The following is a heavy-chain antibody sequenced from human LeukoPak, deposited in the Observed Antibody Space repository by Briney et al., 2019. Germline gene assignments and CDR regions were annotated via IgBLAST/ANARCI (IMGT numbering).Heavy chain of an antibody. V-gene: IGHV3-73*01. CDR1: GFTFSGSA. CDR3: TRPLITYCGGDCYAPDAFDI. J-gene: IGHJ3*02. D-gene: IGHD2-21*02. Sequence: GGSLRLSCAASGFTFSGSAMHWVRQASGKGLEWVGRIRSKANSYATAYAASVKGRFTISRDDSKNTAYLQMNSLKTEDTAVYYRTRPLITYCGGDCYAPDAFDIWGQGTMVTVSS. CDR2: IRSKANSYAT.